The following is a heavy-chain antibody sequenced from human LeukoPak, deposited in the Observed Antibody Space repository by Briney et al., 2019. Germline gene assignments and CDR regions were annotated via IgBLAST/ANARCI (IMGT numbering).Heavy chain of an antibody. D-gene: IGHD2-21*02. V-gene: IGHV1-2*02. J-gene: IGHJ4*02. CDR3: ARAEGYCGGDCYYPFDY. CDR2: INPNSGGT. Sequence: GASVKVSCKASGYTFTGYYMHWVRQAPGQGLEWMGWINPNSGGTNYAQKFQGRVTMTRDTSISTAYMELSRLRSDDTAVYYCARAEGYCGGDCYYPFDYWGQGTLVTVSS. CDR1: GYTFTGYY.